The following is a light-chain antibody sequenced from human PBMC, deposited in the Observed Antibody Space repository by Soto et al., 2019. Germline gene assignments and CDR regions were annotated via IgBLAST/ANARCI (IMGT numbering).Light chain of an antibody. V-gene: IGKV3-15*01. CDR3: HQYNYWPT. Sequence: DIVLTQSPGTLSLSRVERATLSCMASQSVSSSYLAWYQQKPGRAPRLLIYGAPTSATGIPVRFSGSGSGTEFTLTTSSLQSEDFAVNYCHQYNYWPTFGQGTWVDIK. CDR1: QSVSSSY. J-gene: IGKJ1*01. CDR2: GAP.